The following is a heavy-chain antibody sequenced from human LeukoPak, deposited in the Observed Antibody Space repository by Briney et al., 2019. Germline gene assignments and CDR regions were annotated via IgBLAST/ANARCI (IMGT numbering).Heavy chain of an antibody. J-gene: IGHJ4*02. Sequence: GGSLRLSCAASGFTFRSYGMHWVRQAPGKGLEWVAVISYDGSNKYYADSVKGRFTISRDNSKNTLYLQMNSLRAEDTAVYYWATPPPMDIWSRDYWGQGTLVTVSS. V-gene: IGHV3-30*19. D-gene: IGHD3-10*01. CDR2: ISYDGSNK. CDR1: GFTFRSYG. CDR3: ATPPPMDIWSRDY.